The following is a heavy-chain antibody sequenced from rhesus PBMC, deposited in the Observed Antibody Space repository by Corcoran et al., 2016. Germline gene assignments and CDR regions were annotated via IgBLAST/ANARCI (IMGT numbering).Heavy chain of an antibody. CDR1: CGSIRSNW. CDR3: VRIVYYSDV. D-gene: IGHD3-9*01. V-gene: IGHV4-173*01. CDR2: ISGSGGT. J-gene: IGHJ2*01. Sequence: QLQLQESGPGLVKPSETLSLTCAVSCGSIRSNWWICLRQPPGKGLEWIGRISGSGGTSYNPTHKSRVTISTDTSRNQLSLRLISVTAADTAMYYCVRIVYYSDVWGPGTPVTISS.